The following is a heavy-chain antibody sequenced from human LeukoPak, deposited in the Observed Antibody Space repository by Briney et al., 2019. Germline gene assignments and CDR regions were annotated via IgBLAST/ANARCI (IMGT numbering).Heavy chain of an antibody. J-gene: IGHJ6*03. CDR1: DDSITMYY. D-gene: IGHD4-11*01. V-gene: IGHV4-59*01. CDR3: ARGRVSSSTWYSTYYYFFYMDF. CDR2: VDHTGST. Sequence: SETLSLTCSVSDDSITMYYWTWIRQPPGERLECIGYVDHTGSTKSNPSLHGRVSISRDPSNNFSSLRLRSVTAADTAVYFCARGRVSSSTWYSTYYYFFYMDFWGKGTTVTVSS.